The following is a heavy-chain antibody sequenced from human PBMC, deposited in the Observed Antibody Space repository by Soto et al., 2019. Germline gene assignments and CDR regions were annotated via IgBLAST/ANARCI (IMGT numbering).Heavy chain of an antibody. D-gene: IGHD3-10*01. Sequence: SETLSLTCTVSGGSISSYYWSWIRQPPGKGLEWIGYIYYSGSTNYNPSLKSRVTISVDTSKNQFSLKLSSVTAADTAVYYCARVMELRGWFGELNYYYYYMDVWGKGTTVTVSS. CDR2: IYYSGST. CDR1: GGSISSYY. CDR3: ARVMELRGWFGELNYYYYYMDV. V-gene: IGHV4-59*01. J-gene: IGHJ6*03.